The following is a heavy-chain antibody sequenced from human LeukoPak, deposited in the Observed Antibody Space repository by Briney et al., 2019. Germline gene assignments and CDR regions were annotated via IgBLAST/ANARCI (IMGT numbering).Heavy chain of an antibody. Sequence: ASVKVSCKASGYTFTSYYMHWVRQAPGQGLEWMGIINPSGGSTSYAQKFQGRVTMIRDTSTSTVYMELSSLRSEDTAVYYCARAQAWDASDSNWFDPWGQGSLVIVSS. CDR3: ARAQAWDASDSNWFDP. J-gene: IGHJ5*02. CDR2: INPSGGST. V-gene: IGHV1-46*01. CDR1: GYTFTSYY. D-gene: IGHD1-26*01.